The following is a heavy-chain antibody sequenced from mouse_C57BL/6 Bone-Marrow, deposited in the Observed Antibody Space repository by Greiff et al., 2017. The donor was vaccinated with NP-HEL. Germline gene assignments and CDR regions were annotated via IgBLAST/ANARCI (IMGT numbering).Heavy chain of an antibody. V-gene: IGHV3-6*01. CDR3: ARKGYYYGSLDY. D-gene: IGHD1-1*01. CDR1: GYSITSGYY. CDR2: ISYDGSN. J-gene: IGHJ2*01. Sequence: EVKLMESGPGLVKPSQSLSLTCSVTGYSITSGYYWNWIRQFPGNKLEWMGYISYDGSNNYNPSLKNRISITRDTSKNQFFLKLNSVTTEDTATYYCARKGYYYGSLDYWGQGTTLTVSS.